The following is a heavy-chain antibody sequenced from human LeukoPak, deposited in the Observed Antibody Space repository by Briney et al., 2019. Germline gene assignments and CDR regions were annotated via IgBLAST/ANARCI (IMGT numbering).Heavy chain of an antibody. D-gene: IGHD1-26*01. Sequence: PSETLSLACTVSGGSISSSSYYWGWIRQPPGKGLEWIGSIYYSGSTYYNPSLKSRVTISVDTSKNQFSLKLSSVTAADTAVYYCAREELRAERNWFDPWGQGTLVTVSS. J-gene: IGHJ5*02. V-gene: IGHV4-39*07. CDR3: AREELRAERNWFDP. CDR2: IYYSGST. CDR1: GGSISSSSYY.